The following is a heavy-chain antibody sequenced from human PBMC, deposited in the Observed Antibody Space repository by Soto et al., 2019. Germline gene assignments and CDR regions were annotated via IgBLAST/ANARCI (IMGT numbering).Heavy chain of an antibody. V-gene: IGHV4-34*01. D-gene: IGHD3-10*01. CDR1: GGSFSGYY. Sequence: SETLSLTCAVYGGSFSGYYWSWIRQPPGKGLEWIGEINHSGSTNYNPPLKSRVTISVDTSKNQFSLKLSSVTAADTAVYYCARRRGYGSGSYYNPGRYDAFDIWGQGTMVTVSS. J-gene: IGHJ3*02. CDR3: ARRRGYGSGSYYNPGRYDAFDI. CDR2: INHSGST.